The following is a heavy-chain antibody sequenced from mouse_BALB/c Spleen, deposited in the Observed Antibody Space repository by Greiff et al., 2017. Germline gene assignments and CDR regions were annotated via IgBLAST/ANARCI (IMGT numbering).Heavy chain of an antibody. CDR1: GFTFSDYY. Sequence: EVQLVESGGGLVKPGGSLKLSCAASGFTFSDYYMYWVRQTPEKRLEWVATISDGGSYTYYPDSVKGRFTISRDNAKNNLYLQMSSLRSEDTAMYYCVSYGNYVGFDYWGQGTTLTVSS. J-gene: IGHJ2*01. CDR2: ISDGGSYT. D-gene: IGHD2-10*02. V-gene: IGHV5-4*02. CDR3: VSYGNYVGFDY.